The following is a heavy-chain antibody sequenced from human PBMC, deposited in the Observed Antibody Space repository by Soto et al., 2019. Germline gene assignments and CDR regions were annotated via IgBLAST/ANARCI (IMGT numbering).Heavy chain of an antibody. D-gene: IGHD4-4*01. J-gene: IGHJ6*03. CDR3: ARVLDSNSPSYYYYYYMDV. V-gene: IGHV4-59*01. Sequence: PSETLSLTCTVSGGSISSYYWSWIRQPPGKGLEWIGYIYYSGSTNYNPSLKSRVTISVDTSKNQFSLKLSSVTAADTAVHYCARVLDSNSPSYYYYYYMDVWGKGTTVTVSS. CDR1: GGSISSYY. CDR2: IYYSGST.